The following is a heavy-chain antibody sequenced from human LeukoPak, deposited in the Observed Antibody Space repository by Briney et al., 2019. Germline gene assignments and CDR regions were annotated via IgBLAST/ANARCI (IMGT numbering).Heavy chain of an antibody. CDR2: INPGGVSR. V-gene: IGHV3-23*01. Sequence: GGSLRLSCAASGFTFTTYSMTWVRQAPGKGLEWVSSINPGGVSRYYADSVRGRFTISRDNSKNTLYLQMNSLRAEDTAVYYCAKDPAGGVPAADNWFDPWGQGTLVTVSS. J-gene: IGHJ5*02. CDR3: AKDPAGGVPAADNWFDP. D-gene: IGHD2-2*01. CDR1: GFTFTTYS.